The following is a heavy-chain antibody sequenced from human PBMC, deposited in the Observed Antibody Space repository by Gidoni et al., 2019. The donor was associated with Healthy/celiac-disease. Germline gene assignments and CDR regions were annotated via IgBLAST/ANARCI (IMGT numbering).Heavy chain of an antibody. CDR1: GFTFGDYG. J-gene: IGHJ4*02. CDR3: TRGPDYGDYSFDY. Sequence: EVQLVESGGGLVQPGRSLRLSCTASGFTFGDYGMSWFRQAPGKGLEWVSFIRSKAYGGTTEYAASVKGRFTMSRDDSRSIAYLQMNRLKTEDTAVYYCTRGPDYGDYSFDYWGQGTLVTVSS. D-gene: IGHD4-17*01. V-gene: IGHV3-49*03. CDR2: IRSKAYGGTT.